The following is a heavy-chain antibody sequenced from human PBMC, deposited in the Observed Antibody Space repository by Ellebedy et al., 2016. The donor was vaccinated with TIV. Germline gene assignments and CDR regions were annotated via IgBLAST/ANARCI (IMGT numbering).Heavy chain of an antibody. D-gene: IGHD5-18*01. CDR3: ATGQLQYSYGDY. CDR1: GYTFTSYG. V-gene: IGHV1-18*01. CDR2: ISAYNGNT. Sequence: ASVKVSCXASGYTFTSYGISWVRQAPGQGLEWMGWISAYNGNTNYAQKLQGRVTMTTDTSTSTAYMELRSLRSEDTAVYYCATGQLQYSYGDYWGQGTLVTVSS. J-gene: IGHJ4*02.